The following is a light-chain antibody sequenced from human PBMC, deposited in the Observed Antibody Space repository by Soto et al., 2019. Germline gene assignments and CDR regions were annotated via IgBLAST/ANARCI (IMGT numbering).Light chain of an antibody. CDR1: ENIYTN. J-gene: IGKJ5*01. CDR2: GAS. Sequence: EIVMTQSPATLSVSPGERATLSCRASENIYTNLAWYQQKPGQAPRLLFYGASTRATGLPARFSGTGSGTEFTITINSLQAEDSAVYYCQQYYNWPRTFGQGTRLEIK. CDR3: QQYYNWPRT. V-gene: IGKV3-15*01.